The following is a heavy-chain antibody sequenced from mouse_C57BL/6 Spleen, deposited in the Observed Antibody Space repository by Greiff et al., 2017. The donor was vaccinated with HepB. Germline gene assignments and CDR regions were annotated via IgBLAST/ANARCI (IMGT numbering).Heavy chain of an antibody. CDR1: GYTFTSYW. D-gene: IGHD1-1*01. Sequence: QVQLQQPGAELVKPGASVKLSCKASGYTFTSYWMHWVKQRPGQGLEWIGMIHPNSGSTNYNEKFKSKATLTVDKSSSTAYMQLSSLTSEDSAVYYCARGGYGSSSFAYWGQGTLVTVSA. CDR3: ARGGYGSSSFAY. CDR2: IHPNSGST. J-gene: IGHJ3*01. V-gene: IGHV1-64*01.